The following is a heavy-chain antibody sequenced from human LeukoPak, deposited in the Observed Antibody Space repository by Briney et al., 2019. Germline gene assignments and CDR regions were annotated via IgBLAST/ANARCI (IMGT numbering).Heavy chain of an antibody. Sequence: PGRSLRLSCAASGFTFSSYAMSWVRQAPGKGLECVSIISGSGGSTYYADSVKGRFTISRDNSKNTLYLQMNSLRAEDTAVYYCAKGSYDSSGYYSFDSWGQGTLVTVSS. V-gene: IGHV3-23*01. CDR2: ISGSGGST. D-gene: IGHD3-22*01. J-gene: IGHJ4*02. CDR3: AKGSYDSSGYYSFDS. CDR1: GFTFSSYA.